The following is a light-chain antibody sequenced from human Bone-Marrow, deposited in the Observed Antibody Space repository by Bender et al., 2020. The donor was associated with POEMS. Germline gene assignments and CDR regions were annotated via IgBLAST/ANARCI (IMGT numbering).Light chain of an antibody. J-gene: IGLJ1*01. Sequence: QSALTQVASVSGSPGQSITISCTGTISDVGSYDLVSWYQQHPGKAPKLMIYAVTKRPSGVSNRFSGSKSGNTASLTVSGLQAEDEADYYCQSYDSHLSALFGTGTKVSVL. V-gene: IGLV2-23*02. CDR1: ISDVGSYDL. CDR2: AVT. CDR3: QSYDSHLSAL.